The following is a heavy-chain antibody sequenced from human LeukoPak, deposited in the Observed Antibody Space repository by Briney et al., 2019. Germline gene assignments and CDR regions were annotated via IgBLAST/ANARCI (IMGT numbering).Heavy chain of an antibody. V-gene: IGHV4-4*07. CDR1: GGSISSYY. J-gene: IGHJ3*02. CDR3: ARENAGIAAAGTPLDAFDI. Sequence: SETLSLTCTVSGGSISSYYWSWIRQPAGKGLEWIGRIYTSGSTNYNPSLKSRVTMSVDTSKNQFSLKLSSVTAADTAVYYCARENAGIAAAGTPLDAFDIWGQGTMVTVSS. CDR2: IYTSGST. D-gene: IGHD6-13*01.